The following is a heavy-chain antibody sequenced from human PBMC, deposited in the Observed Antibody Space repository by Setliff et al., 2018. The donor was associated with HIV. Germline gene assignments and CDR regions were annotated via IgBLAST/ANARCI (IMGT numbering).Heavy chain of an antibody. CDR3: SRSGRPSDEYVWFDP. J-gene: IGHJ5*02. CDR1: GFSFDDYA. D-gene: IGHD2-15*01. Sequence: PGGSLRLSCTASGFSFDDYALTWVRQAPGKGLEWVGFIRSKSIGGTTDYGASVEGRFTMSRDDSKSIAYLHMNFLKIEDTAVYYCSRSGRPSDEYVWFDPWGQGTLVTVSS. CDR2: IRSKSIGGTT. V-gene: IGHV3-49*04.